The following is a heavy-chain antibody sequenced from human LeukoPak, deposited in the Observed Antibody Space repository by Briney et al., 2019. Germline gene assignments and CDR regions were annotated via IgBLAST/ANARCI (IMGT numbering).Heavy chain of an antibody. CDR2: IYYSGST. CDR1: GGSISSYY. J-gene: IGHJ5*02. CDR3: ARLEMITFGGVIVSSWFDP. D-gene: IGHD3-16*02. V-gene: IGHV4-59*08. Sequence: PSETLSLTCTVSGGSISSYYWSWIRQPPGKGLEWIGYIYYSGSTNYNPSLKSRVTISVDTSKNQFSLKLSSVTAADTAVYYCARLEMITFGGVIVSSWFDPWGQGTLVTVSS.